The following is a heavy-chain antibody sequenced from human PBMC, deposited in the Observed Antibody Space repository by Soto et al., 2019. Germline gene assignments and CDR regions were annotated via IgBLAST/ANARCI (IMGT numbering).Heavy chain of an antibody. J-gene: IGHJ5*02. CDR1: GGSISSSNW. Sequence: PSETLSLTCAVSGGSISSSNWWSWVRQPPGKGLEWIGEMYHSGSTNHNPSLKSRVTISVDKSKNQFSLKLSSVTAADTAVYYCARVRGNQLLGWFDPWGQGTLVTVSS. V-gene: IGHV4-4*02. D-gene: IGHD2-2*01. CDR3: ARVRGNQLLGWFDP. CDR2: MYHSGST.